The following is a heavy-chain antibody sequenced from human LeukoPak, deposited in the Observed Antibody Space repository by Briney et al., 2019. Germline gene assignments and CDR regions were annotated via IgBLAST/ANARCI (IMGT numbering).Heavy chain of an antibody. CDR1: GFTFSSYS. V-gene: IGHV3-21*01. D-gene: IGHD6-6*01. J-gene: IGHJ3*02. Sequence: GGSLRLSCAASGFTFSSYSMNWVRQAPGKGLEWVSSISSSSSYIYYADSVKGRFTISRDNAKNSLYLQMNSLRAEDTAVYYCARDLWYSSSSRPLFDIWGQGTMVTVSS. CDR3: ARDLWYSSSSRPLFDI. CDR2: ISSSSSYI.